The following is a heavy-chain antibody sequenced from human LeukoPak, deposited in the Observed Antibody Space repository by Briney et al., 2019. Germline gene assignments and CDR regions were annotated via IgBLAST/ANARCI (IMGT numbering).Heavy chain of an antibody. D-gene: IGHD4-17*01. V-gene: IGHV3-53*01. J-gene: IGHJ4*02. CDR2: IYSDGVT. CDR1: GFTVSDNY. Sequence: SGGSLRLSCAASGFTVSDNYMSWVRQAPGRGLEWVSLIYSDGVTYYGDSVKGRFTISRDNSENTLYLQMNSLRAEDTAVYYCAKGYGDYRLWGQGTLVTVSS. CDR3: AKGYGDYRL.